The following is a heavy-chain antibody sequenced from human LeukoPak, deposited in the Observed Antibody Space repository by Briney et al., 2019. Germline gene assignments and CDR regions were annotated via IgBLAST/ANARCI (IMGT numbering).Heavy chain of an antibody. Sequence: GGSLRLSCAASGFTFSNAWMSWVRQAPGKGLEWVGRIKSKTDGGTTDYAAPVKGRFTISRDDSKNTLYLQMNSLKTEDTAVYYCTTDYGPVGAADAFDIWGQGTMVTVSS. CDR1: GFTFSNAW. J-gene: IGHJ3*02. D-gene: IGHD1-26*01. V-gene: IGHV3-15*01. CDR3: TTDYGPVGAADAFDI. CDR2: IKSKTDGGTT.